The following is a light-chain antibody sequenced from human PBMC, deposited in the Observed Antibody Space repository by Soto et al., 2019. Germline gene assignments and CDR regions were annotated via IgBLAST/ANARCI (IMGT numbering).Light chain of an antibody. CDR2: AAS. V-gene: IGKV1-39*01. J-gene: IGKJ3*01. CDR1: QSISRY. CDR3: QQSYSIPFT. Sequence: DIQMTQSPSSLSASVGDRVIITCRASQSISRYLNWYQQKPAKAPKLLVYAASNLQSGVPSRFSSSGSGTDFTLTISSLQSEDFATYYCQQSYSIPFTFGPGTKVDIK.